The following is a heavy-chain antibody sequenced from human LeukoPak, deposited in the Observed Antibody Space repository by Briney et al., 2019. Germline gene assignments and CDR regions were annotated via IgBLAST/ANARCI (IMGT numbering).Heavy chain of an antibody. D-gene: IGHD3-3*01. J-gene: IGHJ3*02. V-gene: IGHV3-7*01. CDR2: IKQDGSEK. Sequence: PGGSLRLSCAASGFTVSSNYMSWVRQAPGKGLEWVANIKQDGSEKYYVDSVKGRFTISRDNAKNSLYLQMNSLRAEDTAVYYCARGIGVGPLGAFDIWGQGTMVTVSS. CDR3: ARGIGVGPLGAFDI. CDR1: GFTVSSNY.